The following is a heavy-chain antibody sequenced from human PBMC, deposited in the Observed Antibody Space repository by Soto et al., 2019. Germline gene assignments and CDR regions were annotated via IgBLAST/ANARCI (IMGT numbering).Heavy chain of an antibody. V-gene: IGHV1-46*01. Sequence: QVQLVQSGAEVKKPGASVKVSCKASGYTFTSYYMHWVRQAPGQGLEWMGIINPSGGSTSYAQKFQGRVTMTKDTSTSTVYMELSSLRSEDTAVYYCARERVVPAAPHGDAFDIWGQGTMVTVSS. CDR3: ARERVVPAAPHGDAFDI. CDR1: GYTFTSYY. CDR2: INPSGGST. J-gene: IGHJ3*02. D-gene: IGHD2-2*01.